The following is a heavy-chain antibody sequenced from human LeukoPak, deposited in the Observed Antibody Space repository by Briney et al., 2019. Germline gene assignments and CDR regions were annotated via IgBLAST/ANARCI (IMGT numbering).Heavy chain of an antibody. D-gene: IGHD3-16*02. V-gene: IGHV5-51*01. CDR1: GYSFTSYW. J-gene: IGHJ3*02. CDR2: IYPGDSDT. CDR3: ARQTYYDYVWGSYRYSLRAFDI. Sequence: GASLKISCKGSGYSFTSYWIGWVRQLPGKGLEWMGIIYPGDSDTRYSPSFQGQVTISADKSISTAYLQWSSLKASDTAMYYCARQTYYDYVWGSYRYSLRAFDIWGQGTMVTVSS.